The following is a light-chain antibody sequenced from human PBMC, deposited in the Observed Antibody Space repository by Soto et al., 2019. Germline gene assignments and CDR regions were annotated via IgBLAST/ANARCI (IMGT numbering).Light chain of an antibody. V-gene: IGKV3-11*01. CDR3: QQRSNWPPVFT. J-gene: IGKJ3*01. CDR2: DAS. Sequence: EIVLTQSPATLSLSPGERATLSCRASQSVGSYLAWYQQTPGQAPRLLIYDASNRATGIPARFSGGGSGTDFTLTISSLEPEDLAVYYCQQRSNWPPVFTFGPGSNVDIK. CDR1: QSVGSY.